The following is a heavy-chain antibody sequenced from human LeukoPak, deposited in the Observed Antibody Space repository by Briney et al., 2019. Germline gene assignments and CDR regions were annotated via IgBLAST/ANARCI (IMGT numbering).Heavy chain of an antibody. Sequence: SETLPLTCTVSGGSTSSGDYYWSWIRQPPGKGLEWIGYIYHSGSTYYNPSLKSRVTISVDTSKNQFSLKLSSVTAADTAVYYCARVPRSYSSSWYRYWYFDLWGRGTLVTVSS. CDR1: GGSTSSGDYY. D-gene: IGHD6-13*01. CDR2: IYHSGST. CDR3: ARVPRSYSSSWYRYWYFDL. J-gene: IGHJ2*01. V-gene: IGHV4-30-4*08.